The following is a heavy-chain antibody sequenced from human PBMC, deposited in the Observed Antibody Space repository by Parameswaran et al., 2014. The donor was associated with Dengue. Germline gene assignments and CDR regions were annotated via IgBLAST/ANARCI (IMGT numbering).Heavy chain of an antibody. J-gene: IGHJ4*02. Sequence: QAGGSLRLSCAASGFTLSTYAMSWVRQAPGKGLEWVSLISVSGGGTYYADSVKGRFSISRDNSKNTLYLQMNSLRAEDTAVYYCAKDTGYSYGHELFDYRGQGTLVTVSS. CDR3: AKDTGYSYGHELFDY. D-gene: IGHD5-18*01. CDR1: GFTLSTYA. CDR2: ISVSGGGT. V-gene: IGHV3-23*01.